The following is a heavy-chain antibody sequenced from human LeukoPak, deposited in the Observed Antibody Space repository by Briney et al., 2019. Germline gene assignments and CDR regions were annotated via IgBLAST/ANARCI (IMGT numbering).Heavy chain of an antibody. CDR3: AREKSLGDFWSGYSEY. D-gene: IGHD3-3*01. J-gene: IGHJ4*02. Sequence: GASVKVSCKASGGTFGSYAISWVRQAPGQGLEWMGGIIPIFGTANYAQKFQGRVTITADESTSTAYMELSSLRSEDTAVYYCAREKSLGDFWSGYSEYWGQGTLVTVSS. CDR1: GGTFGSYA. V-gene: IGHV1-69*13. CDR2: IIPIFGTA.